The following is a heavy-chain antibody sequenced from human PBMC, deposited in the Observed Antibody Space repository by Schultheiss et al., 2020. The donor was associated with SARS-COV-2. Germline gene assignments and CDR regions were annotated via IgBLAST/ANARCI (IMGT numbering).Heavy chain of an antibody. V-gene: IGHV3-11*04. Sequence: GGSLRLSCVASGFTFSDYYMSWIRQAPGKGLEWVSYISSSGSTIYYADSVKGRFTISRDNAKNSLYLQMNSLRAEDTAVYYCARDLTSSIAARAHWFDPWGQGTLVTVSS. CDR2: ISSSGSTI. J-gene: IGHJ5*02. D-gene: IGHD6-6*01. CDR3: ARDLTSSIAARAHWFDP. CDR1: GFTFSDYY.